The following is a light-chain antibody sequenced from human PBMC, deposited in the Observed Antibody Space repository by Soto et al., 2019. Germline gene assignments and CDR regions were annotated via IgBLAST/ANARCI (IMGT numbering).Light chain of an antibody. V-gene: IGLV2-11*01. CDR1: SSDVGRYNY. CDR2: DVD. CDR3: CSYAGTYSVI. Sequence: QSALTQPRSVSGSPGQLVTISCTGTSSDVGRYNYVSWYQQHPGKAPKLMIYDVDKRPSGVPDRFSGSKSGDTASLTISGLQAEDEADYYCCSYAGTYSVIFGGGTKLTVL. J-gene: IGLJ2*01.